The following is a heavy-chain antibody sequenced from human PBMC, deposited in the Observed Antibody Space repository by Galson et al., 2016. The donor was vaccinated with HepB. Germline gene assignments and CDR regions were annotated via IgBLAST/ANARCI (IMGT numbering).Heavy chain of an antibody. CDR1: GFNFITYG. CDR2: ISYDGSNK. Sequence: SLRLSCAASGFNFITYGMHWVRQAPGKGLEWVTVISYDGSNKYYTDSVRGRFTISRDNSKNTVYLQMNSLRAEDTAVYYCAKGRYGSGSYPPDALDIWGQGTVVTVSS. V-gene: IGHV3-30*18. CDR3: AKGRYGSGSYPPDALDI. D-gene: IGHD3-10*01. J-gene: IGHJ3*02.